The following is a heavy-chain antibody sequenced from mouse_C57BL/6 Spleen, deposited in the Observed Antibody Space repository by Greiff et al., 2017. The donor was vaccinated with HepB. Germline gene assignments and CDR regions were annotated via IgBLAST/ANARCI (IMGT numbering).Heavy chain of an antibody. CDR2: IDPENGDT. J-gene: IGHJ2*01. D-gene: IGHD1-1*01. CDR3: TTGYGSSRFDY. V-gene: IGHV14-4*01. Sequence: EVKLVESGAELVRPGASVKLSCTASGFNIKDDYMHWVKQRPEQGLEWIGWIDPENGDTEYASKFQGKATITADTSSNTAYLQLSSLTSEDTAVYYCTTGYGSSRFDYWGQGTTLTVSS. CDR1: GFNIKDDY.